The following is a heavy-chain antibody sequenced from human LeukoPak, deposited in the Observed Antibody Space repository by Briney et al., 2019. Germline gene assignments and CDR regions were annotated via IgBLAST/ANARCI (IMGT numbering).Heavy chain of an antibody. CDR2: INTDGSST. J-gene: IGHJ6*02. CDR3: ARSHYYDSSGYYYYYYGMDV. Sequence: GGSLRLSCAASGFTFSRYWMHWVRQAPGKGLVWVSRINTDGSSTSYADSVKGRFTTSRDNAKNTLYLQMNSLRAEDTAVYYCARSHYYDSSGYYYYYYGMDVWGQGTTVTVSS. D-gene: IGHD3-22*01. CDR1: GFTFSRYW. V-gene: IGHV3-74*01.